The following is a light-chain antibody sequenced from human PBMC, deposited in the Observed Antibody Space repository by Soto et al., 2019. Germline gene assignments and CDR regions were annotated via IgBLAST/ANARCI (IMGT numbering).Light chain of an antibody. Sequence: QPALTQPASVSGSPGQSISIACTGTRSDIGSYNLVSWYQQHPGKAPKLLIYEVTKRPSGVSNRFSASKSGNTASLTISGLQAEDEADYYCCSYAGSSTFVVFGGGTKLTVL. CDR2: EVT. CDR3: CSYAGSSTFVV. CDR1: RSDIGSYNL. J-gene: IGLJ3*02. V-gene: IGLV2-23*02.